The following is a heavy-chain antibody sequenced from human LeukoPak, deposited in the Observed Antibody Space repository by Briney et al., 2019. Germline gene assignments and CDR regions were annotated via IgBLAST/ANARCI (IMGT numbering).Heavy chain of an antibody. CDR3: AKDMVAAAGNAPTV. J-gene: IGHJ4*02. CDR1: GFTFYDYA. V-gene: IGHV3-9*01. D-gene: IGHD6-13*01. Sequence: GGSLRLSCAASGFTFYDYAMHWVRHAPGKGLEWVSGISWNSGSIGYADSVKGRFTISRDNAKNSLYLQMNSLRAEDTALYYCAKDMVAAAGNAPTVWGQGTLVTVSS. CDR2: ISWNSGSI.